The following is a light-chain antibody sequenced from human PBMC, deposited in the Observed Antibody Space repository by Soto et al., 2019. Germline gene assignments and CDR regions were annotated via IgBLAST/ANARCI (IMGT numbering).Light chain of an antibody. CDR3: QQYNSWLWT. CDR2: XXX. J-gene: IGKJ1*01. Sequence: EIVMTQSPATLSVSPGEGATLSCRASQSVSSKLAWYQQKPGQAPSXXXYXXXKRATGIPARFSGSGSGTEFTLIISSLQSEDSAVYYCQQYNSWLWTFGQGAKGDSK. CDR1: QSVSSK. V-gene: IGKV3D-15*01.